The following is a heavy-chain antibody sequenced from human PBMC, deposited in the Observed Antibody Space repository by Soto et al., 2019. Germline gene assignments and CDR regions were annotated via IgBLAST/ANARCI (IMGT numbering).Heavy chain of an antibody. J-gene: IGHJ5*02. D-gene: IGHD3-22*01. V-gene: IGHV3-66*01. CDR2: IYSGGTT. CDR1: GFTVSSNY. Sequence: EVQLVESGGGLVQPGGSLRLSCAASGFTVSSNYMSWVRQAPGKGLEWVSVIYSGGTTYYADSLKGRFTISRDNSKNTLYLQMNSLRAEETAVYYCARNGDSSDYRGWFDPWGQGTLVTVSS. CDR3: ARNGDSSDYRGWFDP.